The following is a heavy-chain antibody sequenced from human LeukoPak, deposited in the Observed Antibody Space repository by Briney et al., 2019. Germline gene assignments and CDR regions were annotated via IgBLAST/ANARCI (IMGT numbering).Heavy chain of an antibody. Sequence: SETLSLTCTVSGYSISSGYYWGWIRQPPGKGLEWIGSIYHSGSTYYNPSLKSRVTISVDTSKNQFSLKLNSVTAADTAVYYCARGIAARPDYWGQGTLVTVSS. CDR2: IYHSGST. J-gene: IGHJ4*02. D-gene: IGHD6-6*01. CDR3: ARGIAARPDY. V-gene: IGHV4-38-2*02. CDR1: GYSISSGYY.